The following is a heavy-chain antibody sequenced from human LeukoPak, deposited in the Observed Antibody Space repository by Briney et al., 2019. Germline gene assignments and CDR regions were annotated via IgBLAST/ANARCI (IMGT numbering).Heavy chain of an antibody. D-gene: IGHD2-2*01. CDR1: GYTFTGYY. CDR2: INPNSGAT. V-gene: IGHV1-2*02. Sequence: ASVKVSCKASGYTFTGYYIHWVRQAPGQGLEWMGWINPNSGATNYAQKFQGRVTMTRDTSISTAYMELSRLRSDDTAVYYCARDVGEYCSSTDCYASDYWGQGTLVTVSS. CDR3: ARDVGEYCSSTDCYASDY. J-gene: IGHJ4*02.